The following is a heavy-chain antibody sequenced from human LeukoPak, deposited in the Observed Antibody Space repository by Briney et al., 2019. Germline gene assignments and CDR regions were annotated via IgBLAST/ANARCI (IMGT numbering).Heavy chain of an antibody. CDR1: GFTFSSYA. Sequence: GGSLRLSCAASGFTFSSYAMSWVRQAPGKGLEWVSAISGSGGSTYYADSVKGRFTISRDNSKNTLYLQMNSLRAEDTAVYYCAILQGFRFRAFDIRGQGTMVTVSS. J-gene: IGHJ3*02. CDR2: ISGSGGST. V-gene: IGHV3-23*01. CDR3: AILQGFRFRAFDI.